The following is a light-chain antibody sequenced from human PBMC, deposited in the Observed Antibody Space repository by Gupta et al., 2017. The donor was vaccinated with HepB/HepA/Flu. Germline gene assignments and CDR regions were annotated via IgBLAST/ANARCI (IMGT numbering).Light chain of an antibody. CDR1: QPINKY. V-gene: IGKV1-33*01. Sequence: DIQMTQSPSSLSASLGDRVTISCQASQPINKYLNWYQQSPGKAPKLLISDASDLGRGVPSRFSGSGFKTEFTLTISGLQPEDFATYYCQQGDNYPLTFGRGTKVEI. CDR3: QQGDNYPLT. CDR2: DAS. J-gene: IGKJ4*01.